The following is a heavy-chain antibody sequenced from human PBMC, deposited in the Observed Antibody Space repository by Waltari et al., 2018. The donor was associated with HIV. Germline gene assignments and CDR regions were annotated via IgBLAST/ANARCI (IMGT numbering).Heavy chain of an antibody. CDR1: GFTVSSNY. CDR3: ARDRRRQLAYFDY. V-gene: IGHV3-66*02. CDR2: IYSGGST. Sequence: EVQLVESGGGLVQPGGSLRLSCAASGFTVSSNYMSWVRQAPGKGLEWVSVIYSGGSTYYADSVKGRFTISRDNSKNTLYLQMNSLRAEDTAVYYCARDRRRQLAYFDYWGQGTLVTVSS. D-gene: IGHD6-13*01. J-gene: IGHJ4*02.